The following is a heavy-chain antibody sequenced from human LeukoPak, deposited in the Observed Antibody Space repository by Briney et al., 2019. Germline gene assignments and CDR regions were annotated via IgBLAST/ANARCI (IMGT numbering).Heavy chain of an antibody. J-gene: IGHJ5*02. CDR1: GYTFSTYA. CDR2: INTNTGNP. D-gene: IGHD3-22*01. V-gene: IGHV7-4-1*02. CDR3: ARDNWVDDSSGYPS. Sequence: GASVKVSCKTSGYTFSTYAISWVRQAPGQGLEWMGWINTNTGNPTYAQGFFTGRYVFSLDTSVSTAYLQISSLKAEDTAVYYCARDNWVDDSSGYPSWGQGTLVTVSS.